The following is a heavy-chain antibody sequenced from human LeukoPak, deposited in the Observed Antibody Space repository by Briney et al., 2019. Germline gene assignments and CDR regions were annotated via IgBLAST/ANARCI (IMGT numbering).Heavy chain of an antibody. Sequence: PGGSLRLSCAASGFTVSSNYMSWVRQAPGKGLEWVSVIYSGGSTYYADSVKGRFTISRDNSKNTLYLQMNSLRAEDTAVYYCAKTIVVVPAATPSHFDYWGQGTLVTVSS. V-gene: IGHV3-53*01. D-gene: IGHD2-2*01. J-gene: IGHJ4*02. CDR3: AKTIVVVPAATPSHFDY. CDR2: IYSGGST. CDR1: GFTVSSNY.